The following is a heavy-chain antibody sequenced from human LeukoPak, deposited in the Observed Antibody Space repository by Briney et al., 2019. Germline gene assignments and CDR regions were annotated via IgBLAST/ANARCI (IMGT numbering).Heavy chain of an antibody. Sequence: GGSLRLSCAASGFTFSSYAMHWVRQAPGKGLEWVAVISYDGSNKYYADSVKGRFTISRDNAKNSLYLQMNSLRAEDTAVYYCARGSGMATDYWGQGTLVTVSS. D-gene: IGHD5-24*01. CDR3: ARGSGMATDY. CDR2: ISYDGSNK. CDR1: GFTFSSYA. V-gene: IGHV3-30*04. J-gene: IGHJ4*02.